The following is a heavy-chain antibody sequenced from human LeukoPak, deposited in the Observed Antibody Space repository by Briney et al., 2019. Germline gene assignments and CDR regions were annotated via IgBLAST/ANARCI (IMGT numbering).Heavy chain of an antibody. D-gene: IGHD4-17*01. V-gene: IGHV3-30*02. CDR2: IRYDGSNK. CDR1: GFTFSSYG. J-gene: IGHJ4*02. CDR3: TKVENADYYFDY. Sequence: GGSLRLSCAASGFTFSSYGMHWVRQAPGKGLEWVAFIRYDGSNKYYADSVKGRFTISRDNSKNTLYLQMNSLRAEDTAVYFCTKVENADYYFDYWGQGTLVTVSS.